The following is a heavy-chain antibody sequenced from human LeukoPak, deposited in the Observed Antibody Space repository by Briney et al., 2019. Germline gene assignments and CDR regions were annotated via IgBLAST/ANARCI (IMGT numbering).Heavy chain of an antibody. J-gene: IGHJ3*02. V-gene: IGHV3-23*01. Sequence: GGSLRLSCAASGFTFNNYAMNWVRQAPGKGLEWVSSISGGGETTYYADSAKGRFTISRDNSQNTLYLQMNSLRAEDTAVYYCARAFRWPNAFDIWGLGTMVTVSS. D-gene: IGHD3-16*02. CDR3: ARAFRWPNAFDI. CDR1: GFTFNNYA. CDR2: ISGGGETT.